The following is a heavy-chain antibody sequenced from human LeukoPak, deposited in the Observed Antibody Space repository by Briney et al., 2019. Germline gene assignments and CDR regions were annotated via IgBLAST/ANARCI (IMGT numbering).Heavy chain of an antibody. CDR3: ARDRLYRL. V-gene: IGHV4-34*01. J-gene: IGHJ3*01. CDR2: INHSGST. CDR1: GGSFSGYY. Sequence: SETLSLTCAVHGGSFSGYYWSWIRQPPGKGLEWIGEINHSGSTNYNPSLKSRVTISVDTSKNQFSLKLSSVTAADTAVYYCARDRLYRLWGQGTMVTVSS. D-gene: IGHD2-2*02.